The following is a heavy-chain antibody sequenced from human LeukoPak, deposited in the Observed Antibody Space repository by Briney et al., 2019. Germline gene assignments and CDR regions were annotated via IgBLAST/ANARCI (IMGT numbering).Heavy chain of an antibody. CDR3: ARTYCSGGSCY. CDR2: ISSSGSTI. D-gene: IGHD2-15*01. CDR1: GFTFSDYY. Sequence: GGSLRLSCAASGFTFSDYYMSWIRQAPGKGLEWVSYISSSGSTIYYADSVKGRFTISRDNARNSLYLQMNSLRAGDTAVYYCARTYCSGGSCYWGQGTLVTVSS. V-gene: IGHV3-11*01. J-gene: IGHJ4*02.